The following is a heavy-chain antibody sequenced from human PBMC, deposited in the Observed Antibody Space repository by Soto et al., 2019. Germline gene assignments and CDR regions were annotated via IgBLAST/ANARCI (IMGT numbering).Heavy chain of an antibody. CDR2: IWYDGSNK. CDR1: GVTFSSYG. J-gene: IGHJ4*02. D-gene: IGHD6-6*01. V-gene: IGHV3-33*01. Sequence: GGSLRLSCAASGVTFSSYGMHGVRQAPGKGLEWVAVIWYDGSNKYYADSVKGRFTISRDNSKNTLYLQMNSLRAEDTAVYYCARSHSSSEFYGAFDYWGQGTLVTVSS. CDR3: ARSHSSSEFYGAFDY.